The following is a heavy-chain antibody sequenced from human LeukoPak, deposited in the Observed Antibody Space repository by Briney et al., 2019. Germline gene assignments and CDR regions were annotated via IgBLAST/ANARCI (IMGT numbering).Heavy chain of an antibody. J-gene: IGHJ3*02. CDR1: GGSISTYY. CDR3: ARDSGSRLDAFDI. CDR2: IYYSGST. Sequence: SETLSLTCTVSGGSISTYYWTWIRQPPGKGLEWIGDIYYSGSTNYNPSLKSRVTMSVDTSKNQFSLKLSSVTAADTAVYYCARDSGSRLDAFDIWGQGTMVTVSS. D-gene: IGHD3-10*01. V-gene: IGHV4-59*12.